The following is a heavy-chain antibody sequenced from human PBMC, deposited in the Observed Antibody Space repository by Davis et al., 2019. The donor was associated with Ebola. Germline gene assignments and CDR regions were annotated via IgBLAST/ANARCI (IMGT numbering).Heavy chain of an antibody. CDR2: VSWDGGST. CDR1: GFTFDDYV. CDR3: ARDSYGMDV. Sequence: GESLKISCAASGFTFDDYVIHWVRQAPGKGLEWVSVVSWDGGSTHYADSVKGRFTISRDSRKNSLYLQMNSLTPEDTGVYYCARDSYGMDVWGKGTAVTVSS. J-gene: IGHJ6*04. V-gene: IGHV3-43D*03.